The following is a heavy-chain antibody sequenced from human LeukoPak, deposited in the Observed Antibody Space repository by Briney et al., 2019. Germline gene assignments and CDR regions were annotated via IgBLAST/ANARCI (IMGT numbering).Heavy chain of an antibody. J-gene: IGHJ6*03. D-gene: IGHD3-22*01. CDR2: IIPIFGTA. CDR1: GGTFSSYA. Sequence: SVKVSCKASGGTFSSYAISWVRQAPGQGLEWMGGIIPIFGTANYAQKFQGRVTITTDESTSTAYVELSSLRSEDTAVYYCASYNYYDSSGYPSLGYYYYYMDVWGKGTTVTVSS. CDR3: ASYNYYDSSGYPSLGYYYYYMDV. V-gene: IGHV1-69*05.